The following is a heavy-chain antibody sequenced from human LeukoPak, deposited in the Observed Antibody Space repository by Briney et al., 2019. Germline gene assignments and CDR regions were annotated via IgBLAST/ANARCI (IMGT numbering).Heavy chain of an antibody. V-gene: IGHV4-59*08. J-gene: IGHJ4*02. Sequence: SETLSLTCTVSGGSISSDYWQWIRQPPGKGLEWVGYIYNSGNNHYNSSLKSRVTISIDTSKNQFSLKLSSVTAADTAVYYCATRGYWGQGTLVAVSS. CDR1: GGSISSDY. CDR2: IYNSGNN. CDR3: ATRGY. D-gene: IGHD3-10*01.